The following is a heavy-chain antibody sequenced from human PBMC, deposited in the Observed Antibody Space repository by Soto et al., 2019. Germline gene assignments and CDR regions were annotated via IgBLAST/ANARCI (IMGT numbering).Heavy chain of an antibody. J-gene: IGHJ4*02. CDR2: INAGNGNT. CDR3: AAGDSSGSPVV. V-gene: IGHV1-3*01. D-gene: IGHD3-22*01. CDR1: GYTFTRYG. Sequence: GASVKVSCKASGYTFTRYGMDWGGQAPGQRLEWMGWINAGNGNTKYSQKFQGRVTITRDTSASTAYMELSSLRSEDTAVYYCAAGDSSGSPVVWGQGTLVTVSS.